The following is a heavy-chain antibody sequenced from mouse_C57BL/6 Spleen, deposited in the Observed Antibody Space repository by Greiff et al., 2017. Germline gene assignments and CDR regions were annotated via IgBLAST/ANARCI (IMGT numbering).Heavy chain of an antibody. V-gene: IGHV1-19*01. Sequence: VQLQQSGPVLVKPGASVKMSCKASGYTFTDYHMNWVKQSHGKSLEWIGVINPYNGGTSYNQKFKGKATLTVDKSSSTAYMELNSLTSEDSAVYYCARRGSSYYFDYWGQGTTLTVSS. CDR1: GYTFTDYH. CDR3: ARRGSSYYFDY. D-gene: IGHD1-1*01. J-gene: IGHJ2*01. CDR2: INPYNGGT.